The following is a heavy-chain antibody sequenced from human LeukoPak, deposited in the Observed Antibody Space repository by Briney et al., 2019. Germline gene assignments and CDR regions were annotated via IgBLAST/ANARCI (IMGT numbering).Heavy chain of an antibody. V-gene: IGHV3-30*18. Sequence: GGSLRLSCAASGFTFSSYSMYWVRQAPGKGLEWVAVTSHDGSNKYYADSVKGRFSISRDNSKNTVYLQMNSLRAEDTAVYYCAKDPGYSSGWLDHWGQGNLVTVSS. J-gene: IGHJ4*02. CDR2: TSHDGSNK. CDR3: AKDPGYSSGWLDH. D-gene: IGHD6-19*01. CDR1: GFTFSSYS.